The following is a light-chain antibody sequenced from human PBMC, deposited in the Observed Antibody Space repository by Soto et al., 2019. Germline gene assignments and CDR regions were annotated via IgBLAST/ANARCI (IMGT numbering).Light chain of an antibody. CDR2: GAS. CDR3: QQSFSSPPWT. CDR1: QGISNY. J-gene: IGKJ1*01. V-gene: IGKV1-27*01. Sequence: DIQMTQSPSSLSASVGDRVTITCRASQGISNYLAWYQQKPGKVPKLLIYGASTLQSGVPLRFSGSGSGTDFTLTISSLQPEDFATYYCQQSFSSPPWTFGQGTKVEIK.